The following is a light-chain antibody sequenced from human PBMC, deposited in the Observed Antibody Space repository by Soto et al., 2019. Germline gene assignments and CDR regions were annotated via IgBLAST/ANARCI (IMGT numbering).Light chain of an antibody. J-gene: IGKJ2*01. Sequence: DIQMTQSPSSLSASVGDRVTITCRASQSISSYLNWYQQKPGTAPKLLIYAASSLQSGVPSRFSGSGSGTDFTITISSLQPEDFAPYHCQQSYSTKYTFGQGTKMEIK. CDR1: QSISSY. CDR3: QQSYSTKYT. CDR2: AAS. V-gene: IGKV1-39*01.